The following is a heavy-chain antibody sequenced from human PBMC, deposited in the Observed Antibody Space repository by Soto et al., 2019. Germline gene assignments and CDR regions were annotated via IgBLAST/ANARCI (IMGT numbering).Heavy chain of an antibody. J-gene: IGHJ5*02. D-gene: IGHD6-13*01. CDR1: GGSISSSSYY. Sequence: SETTYITRTVSGGSISSSSYYWGWIRQPPGKGLEWIGSIYYSGSTYYNPSLKSRVTISVDTSKNQFSLKLSSVTAADTAVYYCGAAAASLGWFDPWGQGTLVTVSS. CDR2: IYYSGST. V-gene: IGHV4-39*05. CDR3: GAAAASLGWFDP.